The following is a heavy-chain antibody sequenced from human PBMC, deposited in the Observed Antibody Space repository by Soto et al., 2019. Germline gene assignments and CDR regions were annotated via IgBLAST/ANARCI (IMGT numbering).Heavy chain of an antibody. CDR1: GDSISNSRFY. Sequence: SETLSLTCSVSGDSISNSRFYWAWIRQPPGEGLEWIGSIYHTGNAYNPSLKSRVTISVDKSKNQFSLKLSSVTAADTAVYYCARDQLEGNWFDPWGQGTLVTVSS. D-gene: IGHD1-1*01. J-gene: IGHJ5*02. CDR2: IYHTGNA. CDR3: ARDQLEGNWFDP. V-gene: IGHV4-39*07.